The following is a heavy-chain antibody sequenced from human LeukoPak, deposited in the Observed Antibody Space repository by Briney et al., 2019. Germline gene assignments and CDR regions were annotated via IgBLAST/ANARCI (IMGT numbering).Heavy chain of an antibody. CDR1: GGSISSYY. D-gene: IGHD3-22*01. Sequence: SETLSLTCTVSGGSISSYYWSWIRQPPGKGLEWIGYIYYSGSTNYNPSLKSRVTISVDTSKNQFSLKLSSVTAADAAVYYCVMDSSGYYVCWGQGTLVTVSS. CDR3: VMDSSGYYVC. J-gene: IGHJ4*02. V-gene: IGHV4-59*01. CDR2: IYYSGST.